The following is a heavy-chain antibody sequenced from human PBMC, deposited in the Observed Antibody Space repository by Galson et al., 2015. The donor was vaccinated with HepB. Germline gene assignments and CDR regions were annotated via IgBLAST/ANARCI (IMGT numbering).Heavy chain of an antibody. J-gene: IGHJ3*02. D-gene: IGHD3-16*02. V-gene: IGHV3-23*01. CDR1: GFTFRSYA. CDR2: ISGSGGST. Sequence: SLRLSCAASGFTFRSYAMSWVRQAPGKGLEWVSAISGSGGSTYYADSVEGRFTISRDNSKNTLYLQMNSLRAEDTAVYYCAKDPLLGMGLGELSLGAAFDIWGQGTMVTVSS. CDR3: AKDPLLGMGLGELSLGAAFDI.